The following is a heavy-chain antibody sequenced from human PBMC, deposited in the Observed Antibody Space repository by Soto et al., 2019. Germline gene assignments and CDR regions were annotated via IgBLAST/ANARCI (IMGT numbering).Heavy chain of an antibody. Sequence: LRLSCAASGFTFSSYAMHWVRQAPGKGLEWVAVISYDGSNKYYADSVKGRFTISRDNSKNTLYLQMNSLRAEDTAVYYCARGSIAALDYWGQGTLVTVSS. CDR3: ARGSIAALDY. D-gene: IGHD6-6*01. J-gene: IGHJ4*02. V-gene: IGHV3-30-3*01. CDR2: ISYDGSNK. CDR1: GFTFSSYA.